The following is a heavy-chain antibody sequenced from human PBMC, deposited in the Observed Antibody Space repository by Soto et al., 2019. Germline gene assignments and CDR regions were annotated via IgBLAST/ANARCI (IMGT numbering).Heavy chain of an antibody. D-gene: IGHD3-22*01. CDR1: GGTFSSYA. V-gene: IGHV1-69*06. J-gene: IGHJ1*01. Sequence: SVKVSCKASGGTFSSYAISWVRQAPGQGLEWMGGIIPIFGTANYAQKFQGRVTITADKSTSTAYMELSSLRSEDTAVYYCAKLASYYYDSSGVQHWGQGTLVTVSS. CDR2: IIPIFGTA. CDR3: AKLASYYYDSSGVQH.